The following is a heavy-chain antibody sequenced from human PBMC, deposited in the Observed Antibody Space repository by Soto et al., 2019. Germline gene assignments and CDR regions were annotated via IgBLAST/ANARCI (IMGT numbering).Heavy chain of an antibody. Sequence: ASVKVSCKASGYTFTSYDINWVRQATGQGLEWMGWMNPNSGNTGYAQKFQGRVTMTRNTSISTAYMELSSLRSEDTAVYYCARGRDIVATIPYYYYYYMDVWGKGTTVTVSS. V-gene: IGHV1-8*01. CDR3: ARGRDIVATIPYYYYYYMDV. J-gene: IGHJ6*03. CDR1: GYTFTSYD. CDR2: MNPNSGNT. D-gene: IGHD5-12*01.